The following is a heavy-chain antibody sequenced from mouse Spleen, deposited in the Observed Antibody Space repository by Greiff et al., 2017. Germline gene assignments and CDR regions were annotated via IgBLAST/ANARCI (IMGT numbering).Heavy chain of an antibody. J-gene: IGHJ2*01. CDR3: ASITTVVAPFDY. D-gene: IGHD1-1*01. CDR2: INPSNGGT. Sequence: VQLQQSGTELVKPGASVKLSCKASGYTFTSYWMHWVKQRPGQGLEWIGNINPSNGGTNYNEKFKSKATLTVDKSSSTAYMQLSSLTSEDSAVYYCASITTVVAPFDYWGQGTTLTVSS. V-gene: IGHV1-53*01. CDR1: GYTFTSYW.